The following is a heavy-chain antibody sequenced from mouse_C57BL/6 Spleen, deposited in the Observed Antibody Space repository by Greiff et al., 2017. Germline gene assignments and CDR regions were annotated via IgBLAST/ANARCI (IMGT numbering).Heavy chain of an antibody. CDR1: GYTFTDYY. J-gene: IGHJ3*01. CDR3: ARREDYYGSSYAWFAY. Sequence: EVKLQQSGPELVKPGASVKISCKASGYTFTDYYMNWVKQSHGKSLEWIGDINPNNGGTSYNQKFKGKATLTVDKSSSTAYMELRSLTSEDSAVYYCARREDYYGSSYAWFAYWGQGTLVTVSA. CDR2: INPNNGGT. V-gene: IGHV1-26*01. D-gene: IGHD1-1*01.